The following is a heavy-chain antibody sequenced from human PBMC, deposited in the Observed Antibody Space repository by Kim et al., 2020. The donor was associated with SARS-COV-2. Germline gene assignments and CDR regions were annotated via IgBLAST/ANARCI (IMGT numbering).Heavy chain of an antibody. V-gene: IGHV1-2*04. J-gene: IGHJ4*02. CDR1: GYTFTGYY. D-gene: IGHD3-22*01. CDR2: INPNSGGT. CDR3: ARGTYYYDSSGYCLRY. Sequence: ASVKVSCKASGYTFTGYYMHWVRQAPGQGLEWMGWINPNSGGTNYAQKFQGWVTMTRDTSISTAYMELSRLRSDDTAVYYCARGTYYYDSSGYCLRYWGQGTLVTVSS.